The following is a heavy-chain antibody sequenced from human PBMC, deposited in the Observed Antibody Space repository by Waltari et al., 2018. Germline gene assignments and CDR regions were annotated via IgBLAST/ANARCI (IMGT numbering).Heavy chain of an antibody. V-gene: IGHV3-74*01. Sequence: EVQLVESGGGLVQPGGSLRLSCAASGFSFGAYWMPWVRQAPGKGMEWVSRINIDGGDFSYTDSVKGRFTISRDNAKNTVFLQLNSVRAEDTAVYYCARKGGRGYPYGPFYYDYWGQGTLVTVSS. CDR3: ARKGGRGYPYGPFYYDY. J-gene: IGHJ4*02. D-gene: IGHD5-18*01. CDR1: GFSFGAYW. CDR2: INIDGGDF.